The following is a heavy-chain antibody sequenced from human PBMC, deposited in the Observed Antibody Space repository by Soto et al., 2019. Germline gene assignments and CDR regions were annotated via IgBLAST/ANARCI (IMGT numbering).Heavy chain of an antibody. Sequence: LGESLKISCKGSGYSFTSYWIAWVRQMPGKGLEWMGIIYPGDSDTRYRPSFQGQVTISADKSISTAYLQWSSLQASDTAVYYCARSSGHEYYFDYWGQGTLVTVSS. D-gene: IGHD6-19*01. CDR3: ARSSGHEYYFDY. V-gene: IGHV5-51*01. CDR2: IYPGDSDT. J-gene: IGHJ4*02. CDR1: GYSFTSYW.